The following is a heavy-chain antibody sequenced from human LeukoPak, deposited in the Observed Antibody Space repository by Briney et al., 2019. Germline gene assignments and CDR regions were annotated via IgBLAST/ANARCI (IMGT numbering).Heavy chain of an antibody. CDR3: ARDGGGRLEYYFDY. Sequence: PSETLSLTCTVSGGSISITSYYWGWIRQPPGKGLEWIGSMYSSGSTYYNPPLESRVTISVDTSKNQFSLKLSSVTAADTAVYYCARDGGGRLEYYFDYWGQGALVTVSS. CDR2: MYSSGST. CDR1: GGSISITSYY. V-gene: IGHV4-39*07. J-gene: IGHJ4*02. D-gene: IGHD3-3*01.